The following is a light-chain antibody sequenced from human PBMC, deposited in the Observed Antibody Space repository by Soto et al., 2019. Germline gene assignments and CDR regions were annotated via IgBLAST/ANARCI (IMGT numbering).Light chain of an antibody. CDR2: GND. CDR1: SSNIGAGYD. J-gene: IGLJ1*01. Sequence: QSVLTQPPSVSGAPGQGVTISCTGSSSNIGAGYDVHWYQQLPGAAPKLLIFGNDNRPSGVPDRFSGSRSGTSASLAITGLQAEDEADYYCQSYDRSRSGSVFGAGTKGTVL. V-gene: IGLV1-40*01. CDR3: QSYDRSRSGSV.